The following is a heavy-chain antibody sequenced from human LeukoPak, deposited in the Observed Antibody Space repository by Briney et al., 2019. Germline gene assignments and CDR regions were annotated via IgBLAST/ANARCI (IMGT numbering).Heavy chain of an antibody. D-gene: IGHD3-22*01. CDR2: ISAYNGNT. Sequence: ASVKVSCKASGYTFTSYGISWVRQAPGQGLEWMGWISAYNGNTNYAQKLQGRVTMTTDTSTSTAYMELRSPRSDDTAVYYCARVTAYYDSREAFDIWGQGTMVTVSS. J-gene: IGHJ3*02. CDR1: GYTFTSYG. CDR3: ARVTAYYDSREAFDI. V-gene: IGHV1-18*01.